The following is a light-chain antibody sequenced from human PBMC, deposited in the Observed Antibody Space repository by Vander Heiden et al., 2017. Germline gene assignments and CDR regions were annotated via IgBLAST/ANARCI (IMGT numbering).Light chain of an antibody. V-gene: IGKV1-5*01. CDR2: TAS. CDR3: QQSNSSSYT. Sequence: PALPSASVGDGVIITCRASQSSRSWSNWYQQKPEKAPKLVIYTASSLKSRVPSRCSGSGCGTEFTRTISRLQPDDFATYYWQQSNSSSYTFGHGTKVEIK. CDR1: QSSRSW. J-gene: IGKJ1*01.